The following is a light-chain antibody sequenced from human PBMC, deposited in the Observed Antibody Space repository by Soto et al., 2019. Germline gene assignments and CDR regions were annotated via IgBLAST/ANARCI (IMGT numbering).Light chain of an antibody. CDR1: SSDVGGYRY. CDR3: CSYAGYYTVI. Sequence: QSALTQPRSVSGSPGQSVTISCTGTSSDVGGYRYGSWYQQHPGKAPYLMIYAVSERPSGVPDRFAGSKSGNTASLTISGLQTEDEADYYCCSYAGYYTVIFGGGTKGTVL. V-gene: IGLV2-11*01. CDR2: AVS. J-gene: IGLJ2*01.